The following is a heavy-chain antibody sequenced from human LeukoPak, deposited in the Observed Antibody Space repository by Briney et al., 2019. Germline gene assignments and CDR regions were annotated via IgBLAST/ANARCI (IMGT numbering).Heavy chain of an antibody. Sequence: GGSLRLSCAASGFTFSSYAMSWVRQAPGKGLEWVSAISGSGGSTYYADSVEGWFTISRDNSKNTLYLQMNSLRAEDTVVYYCAKSGLPLDYWGQGTLVTVSS. V-gene: IGHV3-23*01. D-gene: IGHD5-18*01. CDR3: AKSGLPLDY. CDR2: ISGSGGST. CDR1: GFTFSSYA. J-gene: IGHJ4*02.